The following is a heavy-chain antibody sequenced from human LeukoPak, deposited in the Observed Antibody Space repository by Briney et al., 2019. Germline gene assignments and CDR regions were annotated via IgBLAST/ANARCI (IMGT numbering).Heavy chain of an antibody. J-gene: IGHJ4*02. CDR1: GFTFSSYA. V-gene: IGHV3-33*08. CDR3: ARGRGSSYDY. Sequence: GGSLRLSCAASGFTFSSYAMSWVRQAPGKGLEWVAVIWYDGSNKYYADSVKGRFTISRDNSKNTLYLQMNSLRAEDTAVYYCARGRGSSYDYWGQGTLVTVSS. D-gene: IGHD6-6*01. CDR2: IWYDGSNK.